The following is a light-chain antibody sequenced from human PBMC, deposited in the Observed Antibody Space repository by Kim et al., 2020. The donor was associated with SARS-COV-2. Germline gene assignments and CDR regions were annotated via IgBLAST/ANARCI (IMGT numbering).Light chain of an antibody. CDR3: QQYNNWPRST. CDR2: GAS. V-gene: IGKV3-15*01. Sequence: VSPGERATPSCRASQSVSSNLAWYQQKPGQAPRLLIYGASTRATGIPARFSGSGSGTEFTLTISSLQSEDFAVYYCQQYNNWPRSTFGQGTKLEIK. CDR1: QSVSSN. J-gene: IGKJ2*02.